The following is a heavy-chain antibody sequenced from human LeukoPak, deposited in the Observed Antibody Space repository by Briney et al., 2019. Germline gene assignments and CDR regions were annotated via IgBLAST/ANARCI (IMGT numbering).Heavy chain of an antibody. V-gene: IGHV3-7*01. CDR1: GFTFSNSW. D-gene: IGHD3-3*01. CDR3: ATDFWSGYPDF. Sequence: GGSLRPSCAASGFTFSNSWMSWVRQAPGMGLEWVANIKQDGSEKHYVDSVKGRFTISRDNTKNSLYLQMNSLRTEDTAVYYCATDFWSGYPDFWGQGTLVTVSS. CDR2: IKQDGSEK. J-gene: IGHJ4*02.